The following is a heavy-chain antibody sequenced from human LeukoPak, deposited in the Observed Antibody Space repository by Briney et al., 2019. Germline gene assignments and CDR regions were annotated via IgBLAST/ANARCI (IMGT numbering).Heavy chain of an antibody. V-gene: IGHV1-69*04. J-gene: IGHJ4*02. Sequence: SVKVSCKASGGTFSSYAISWVRQAPGQGLEWMGRIIPILGIANYAQKFQGRVTITADKSTSTAYMELSSLRSEDTAVYYCAREYDTSGYYRYFDYWGQGTLVTVSS. CDR3: AREYDTSGYYRYFDY. D-gene: IGHD3-22*01. CDR2: IIPILGIA. CDR1: GGTFSSYA.